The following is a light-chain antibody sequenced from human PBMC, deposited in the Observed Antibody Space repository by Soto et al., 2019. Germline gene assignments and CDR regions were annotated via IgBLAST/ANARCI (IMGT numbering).Light chain of an antibody. CDR3: QQYGSSPPYT. CDR2: GAS. V-gene: IGKV3-20*01. J-gene: IGKJ2*01. CDR1: QSVSSSY. Sequence: EIVLTQSPGTLSLSPGERATLSCRASQSVSSSYLAWYQQKPGQAPRLLIYGASRRATGIPDRFSGSGSGTDFTLTIDRVEPEDVAVYYCQQYGSSPPYTFGQGTVLEI.